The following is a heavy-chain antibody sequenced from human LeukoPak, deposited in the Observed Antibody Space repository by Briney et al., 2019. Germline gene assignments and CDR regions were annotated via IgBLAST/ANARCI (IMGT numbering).Heavy chain of an antibody. V-gene: IGHV3-30*18. D-gene: IGHD3-22*01. CDR2: ISHDGSNK. CDR3: AKDRELGYYDSSGWDY. CDR1: GFTFSSYG. J-gene: IGHJ4*02. Sequence: GGPLRLSCAASGFTFSSYGMHWVRQAPGKGLEWVAVISHDGSNKYYADSVKGRFTISRDNSKNTLYLQMNSLRAEDTAVYYCAKDRELGYYDSSGWDYWGQGTLVTVSS.